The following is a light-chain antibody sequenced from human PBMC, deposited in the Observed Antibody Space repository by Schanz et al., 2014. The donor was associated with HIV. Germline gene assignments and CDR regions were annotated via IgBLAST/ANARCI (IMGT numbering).Light chain of an antibody. J-gene: IGLJ3*02. V-gene: IGLV1-47*01. CDR1: SSNIGSNY. CDR2: RNN. CDR3: ATWDDSLNGWV. Sequence: QSVLTQPPSASGTPGQRVTISCSGSSSNIGSNYVYWYQQLPGTAPKLLIYRNNQRPSGVPDRFSGSQSGASASLAISGLQSEDEADFYCATWDDSLNGWVFGGGTKLTVL.